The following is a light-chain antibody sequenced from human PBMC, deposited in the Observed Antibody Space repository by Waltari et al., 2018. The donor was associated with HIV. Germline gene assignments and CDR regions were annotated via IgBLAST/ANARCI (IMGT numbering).Light chain of an antibody. CDR1: SSDVGGYDY. Sequence: QSALTQPASVSGSPGQSITISCTGTSSDVGGYDYVSWYQQHPGQAPKLMISDVSNRPAGVANRFSGSKSGTTASLTISGLQAEDEADYYCSSYTKGTSLRVFGTGTTVTVL. V-gene: IGLV2-14*01. J-gene: IGLJ1*01. CDR3: SSYTKGTSLRV. CDR2: DVS.